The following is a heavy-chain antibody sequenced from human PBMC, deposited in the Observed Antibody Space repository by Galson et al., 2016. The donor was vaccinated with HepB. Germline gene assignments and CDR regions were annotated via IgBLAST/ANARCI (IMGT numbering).Heavy chain of an antibody. CDR1: GGSVSNNSYY. J-gene: IGHJ3*02. CDR3: ARAGWGLPTGDAFDI. V-gene: IGHV4-61*01. Sequence: ETLSLTCTVSGGSVSNNSYYWSWIRQPPGKGLEWIGYIYSSGNTHSNPSLKSRVTISVDTSKNQLSLKLNPVTAADTAVYYCARAGWGLPTGDAFDIWGQGTMVAVSS. CDR2: IYSSGNT. D-gene: IGHD1-26*01.